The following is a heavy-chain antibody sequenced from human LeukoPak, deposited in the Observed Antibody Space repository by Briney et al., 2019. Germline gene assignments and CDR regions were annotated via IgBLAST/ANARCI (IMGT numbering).Heavy chain of an antibody. CDR1: GFTFSSYG. V-gene: IGHV3-33*01. J-gene: IGHJ4*02. CDR3: AREGYLNGSGSFFDY. D-gene: IGHD3-10*01. CDR2: IWYDGSNK. Sequence: PGGSLRLSCAASGFTFSSYGMHWVRQAPGKGLEWVAVIWYDGSNKYYADSVKGRFTISRDNSKNTLYLQMNSLRAEDTAVYYCAREGYLNGSGSFFDYWGQGTLVTVSS.